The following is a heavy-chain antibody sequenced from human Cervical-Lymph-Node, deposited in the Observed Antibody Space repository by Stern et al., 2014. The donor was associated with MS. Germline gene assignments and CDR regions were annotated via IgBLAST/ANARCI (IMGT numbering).Heavy chain of an antibody. D-gene: IGHD3-22*01. CDR3: TSGDTNHYDNSGYFPFYF. CDR2: FDPEDGEM. CDR1: GYTLSEIS. V-gene: IGHV1-24*01. Sequence: VQLVQSGAEVRKPGASVKVSCKGSGYTLSEISIHWVRQAPGKGLEWMGGFDPEDGEMTYAQKFQGRVIMTEDTSTDTGYMELSGLSSEDTAVYYCTSGDTNHYDNSGYFPFYFWGQGTMVIVS. J-gene: IGHJ3*01.